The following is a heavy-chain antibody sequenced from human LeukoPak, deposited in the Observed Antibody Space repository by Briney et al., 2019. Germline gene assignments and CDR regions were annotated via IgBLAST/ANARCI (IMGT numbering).Heavy chain of an antibody. D-gene: IGHD1-14*01. CDR3: ARDWYEFTLPDF. CDR1: GYSFTTFG. J-gene: IGHJ4*02. Sequence: ASVKVSCKASGYSFTTFGITWVRQAPGQGLEYMGWISTTKGNTHYAQNFQGRVTLTTDTSTATAHMELRSLRSDDTAVYYCARDWYEFTLPDFWGQGTLVTVSS. CDR2: ISTTKGNT. V-gene: IGHV1-18*01.